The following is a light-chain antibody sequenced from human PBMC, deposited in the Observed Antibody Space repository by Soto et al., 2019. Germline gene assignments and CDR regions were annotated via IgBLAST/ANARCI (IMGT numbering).Light chain of an antibody. J-gene: IGLJ1*01. CDR3: SSYTGSSTFV. Sequence: QSVLTQPASVSGSPGQSITISCTGTSSDVGGYDYVSWYQQLPGKAPKLLIYDVNNRPAGVSHRFSGSKSGNKASLTISGLQAEDEADYYCSSYTGSSTFVFGTGTKVTVL. CDR2: DVN. V-gene: IGLV2-14*01. CDR1: SSDVGGYDY.